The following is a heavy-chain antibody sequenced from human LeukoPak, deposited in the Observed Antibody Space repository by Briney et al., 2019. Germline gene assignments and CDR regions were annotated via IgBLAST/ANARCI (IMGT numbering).Heavy chain of an antibody. D-gene: IGHD3-9*01. Sequence: SETLSLTCTVYGGSFSGFYWSWIRQPPGKGLEWIGEINHSGSTYYNPSLKSRVTISVDTSKNQFSPKLRSVTAADTAVYYCARGRGILTGYYISWFDPWGQGTLVTVSS. CDR1: GGSFSGFY. J-gene: IGHJ5*02. V-gene: IGHV4-34*01. CDR3: ARGRGILTGYYISWFDP. CDR2: INHSGST.